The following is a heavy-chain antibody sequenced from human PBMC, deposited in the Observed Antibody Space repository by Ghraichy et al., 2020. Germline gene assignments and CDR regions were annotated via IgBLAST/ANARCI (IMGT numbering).Heavy chain of an antibody. CDR3: VKDLVGGGFGAYGMDV. J-gene: IGHJ6*02. V-gene: IGHV3-74*01. CDR2: INSDGGST. CDR1: GFTFSSYW. D-gene: IGHD2-21*01. Sequence: ETLPLTCAASGFTFSSYWMHWVRQAPGKGLVWVSRINSDGGSTTYADSVKGRFTISKDNAKNTLYLQMNSLRAEDTAVYYCVKDLVGGGFGAYGMDVWGQGTTVTVSS.